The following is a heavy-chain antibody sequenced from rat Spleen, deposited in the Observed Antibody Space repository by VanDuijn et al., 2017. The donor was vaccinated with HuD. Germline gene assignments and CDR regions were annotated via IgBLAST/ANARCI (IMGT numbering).Heavy chain of an antibody. D-gene: IGHD1-11*01. CDR2: ISPSGGST. V-gene: IGHV5-31*01. Sequence: EVQLVESGGGLVQPGRSLKLSCVASGFTFNNYWMNWIRQAPGKGLEWIASISPSGGSTYYRDSVKGRFTISRDNAKSTLYLQMDSLRSEDTATYYCTRLDYGGSYFDYWGQGVMVTVSS. J-gene: IGHJ2*01. CDR3: TRLDYGGSYFDY. CDR1: GFTFNNYW.